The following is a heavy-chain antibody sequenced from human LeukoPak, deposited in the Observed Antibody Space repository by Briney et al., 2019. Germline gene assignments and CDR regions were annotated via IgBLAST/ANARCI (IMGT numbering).Heavy chain of an antibody. CDR2: IWYDGSNK. D-gene: IGHD1-26*01. CDR3: AREWELLLFDY. CDR1: GFTFSSYG. J-gene: IGHJ4*02. Sequence: GGSLRLSCAASGFTFSSYGMHWVRQAPGKGLEWVAVIWYDGSNKYYADSVKGRFTISRDNSKNTLYLQMNSLRAEDTAVYYCAREWELLLFDYWGQGTLVTVSS. V-gene: IGHV3-33*01.